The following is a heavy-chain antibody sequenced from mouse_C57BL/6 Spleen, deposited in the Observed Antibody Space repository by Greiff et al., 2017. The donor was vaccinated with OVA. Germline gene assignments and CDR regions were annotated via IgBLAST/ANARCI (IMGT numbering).Heavy chain of an antibody. D-gene: IGHD2-1*01. CDR2: ISDDGSN. J-gene: IGHJ4*01. CDR3: AREDGNPYYYAMDY. Sequence: EVQVVESGPGLVKPSQSLSLTCSVTGYSITSGYYWNWIRQFPGKKLEWMGYISDDGSNNYNPSLKNRISITRDTSKNQFFLKLNSVTTEDTATYYCAREDGNPYYYAMDYWGQGTSVTVSS. CDR1: GYSITSGYY. V-gene: IGHV3-6*01.